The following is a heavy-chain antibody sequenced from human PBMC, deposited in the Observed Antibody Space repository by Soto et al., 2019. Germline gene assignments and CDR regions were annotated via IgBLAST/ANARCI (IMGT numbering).Heavy chain of an antibody. J-gene: IGHJ3*02. CDR1: GGSISSGDYY. D-gene: IGHD3-3*01. Sequence: SETLSLTCTVSGGSISSGDYYWSWIRQPPGKGLEWIGYIYYSGSTYYNPSLKSRVTISVDTSKNQFSLKRSSVTAADTAVYYCARDNESRVAHAFDIWGQGTMVTVSS. CDR2: IYYSGST. CDR3: ARDNESRVAHAFDI. V-gene: IGHV4-30-4*01.